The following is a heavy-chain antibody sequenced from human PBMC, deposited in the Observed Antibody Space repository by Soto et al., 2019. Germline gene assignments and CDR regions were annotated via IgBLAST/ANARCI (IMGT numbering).Heavy chain of an antibody. V-gene: IGHV4-39*01. CDR3: ARLPHSTTRYFDY. J-gene: IGHJ4*02. CDR1: GGSISSSSYY. CDR2: IYYSGST. D-gene: IGHD2-2*01. Sequence: SETLSLTCTVSGGSISSSSYYWGWIRQPPGKGLEWIGSIYYSGSTYYNPSLKSRVTISVDTSKNQFSLKLSSVTAADTAVYYCARLPHSTTRYFDYWGQGTLVTVSS.